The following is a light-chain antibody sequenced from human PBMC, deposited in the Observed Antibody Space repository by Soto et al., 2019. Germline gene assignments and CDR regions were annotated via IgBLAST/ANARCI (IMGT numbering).Light chain of an antibody. J-gene: IGLJ2*01. CDR3: QSADSSGTYVV. CDR1: ALPKQY. Sequence: SYELTQPPSVSVSPGQTARITCSGDALPKQYAYWYQQKPGQAPVLVIYKDSERPSGIPERFSGSSSGTTVTLTISGVQAEDEADYDCQSADSSGTYVVFGGGTKLT. CDR2: KDS. V-gene: IGLV3-25*03.